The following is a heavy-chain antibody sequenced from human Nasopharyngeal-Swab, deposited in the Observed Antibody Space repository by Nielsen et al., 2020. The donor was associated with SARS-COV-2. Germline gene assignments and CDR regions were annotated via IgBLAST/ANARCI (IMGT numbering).Heavy chain of an antibody. CDR2: ISSSSSYI. CDR1: GFTFSSYS. Sequence: GRSLRLSCAASGFTFSSYSMNWVRQAPGKGLEWVSYISSSSSYIYYADSVKGRFTISRDNAKNSLYLQMNSLRAEDTAVYYCARDNRDILTGYYYFDYWGQGTLVTVSS. J-gene: IGHJ4*02. CDR3: ARDNRDILTGYYYFDY. V-gene: IGHV3-21*01. D-gene: IGHD3-9*01.